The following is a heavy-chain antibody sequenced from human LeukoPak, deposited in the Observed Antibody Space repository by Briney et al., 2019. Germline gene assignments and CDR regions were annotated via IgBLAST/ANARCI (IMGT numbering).Heavy chain of an antibody. CDR2: INHSGST. V-gene: IGHV4-34*01. CDR1: GGSFSGYY. D-gene: IGHD3-3*01. CDR3: ARGLRITIFGVNPRNWFDP. Sequence: SETPSLTCAVYGGSFSGYYWSWIRQPPGKGLEWIGEINHSGSTNYNPSLKSRVTISVDTSKNQFSLKLSSVTAADTAVYYCARGLRITIFGVNPRNWFDPWGQGTLVTVSS. J-gene: IGHJ5*02.